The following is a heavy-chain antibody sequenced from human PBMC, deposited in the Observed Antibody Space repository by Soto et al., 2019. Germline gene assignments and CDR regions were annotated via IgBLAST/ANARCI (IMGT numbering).Heavy chain of an antibody. CDR3: ARQSGYCTNGVCYQRFDH. CDR1: GGSISSYY. CDR2: IYYSGST. J-gene: IGHJ5*02. D-gene: IGHD2-8*01. V-gene: IGHV4-59*01. Sequence: PSETLSLTCTVSGGSISSYYWSWIRQPPGKGLEWIGYIYYSGSTNYNPSLKSRVTISVDTSKNQFSLKLSSVTAADTAVYYCARQSGYCTNGVCYQRFDHWGQGTLVTVSS.